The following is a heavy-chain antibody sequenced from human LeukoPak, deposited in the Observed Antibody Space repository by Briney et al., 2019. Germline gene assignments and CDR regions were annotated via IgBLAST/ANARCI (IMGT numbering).Heavy chain of an antibody. CDR1: GYTFTSYY. J-gene: IGHJ3*02. Sequence: GASVKVSCKASGYTFTSYYMRWVRQAPGQGLEWMGIINPSGGSTSYAQKFQGRVTMTRDTSTSTVYMELSSLRSEDTAVYYCARDHDWGDGYKSRYGDAFDIWGQGTMVTVSS. D-gene: IGHD5-24*01. CDR3: ARDHDWGDGYKSRYGDAFDI. V-gene: IGHV1-46*01. CDR2: INPSGGST.